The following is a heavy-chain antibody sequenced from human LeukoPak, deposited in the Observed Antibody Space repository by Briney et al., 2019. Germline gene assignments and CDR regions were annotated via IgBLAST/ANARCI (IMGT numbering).Heavy chain of an antibody. CDR3: AGGWYFFDY. D-gene: IGHD2-15*01. CDR1: GFSFSRYG. CDR2: ISDDGSNE. V-gene: IGHV3-30*03. Sequence: GGSLRLSCAASGFSFSRYGMHWVRQAPGKGLEWVAGISDDGSNEYYADSVRGRFTISRDNSKNVLYLQMNSMRAEDTAVYYCAGGWYFFDYCGQGTLVIVSS. J-gene: IGHJ4*02.